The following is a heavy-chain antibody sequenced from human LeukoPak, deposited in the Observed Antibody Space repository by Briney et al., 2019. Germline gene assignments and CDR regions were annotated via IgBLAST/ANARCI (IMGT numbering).Heavy chain of an antibody. CDR1: GFTFSSYE. CDR2: IWDDGSNK. CDR3: ARGIVVVVAATRLSGMDV. Sequence: PGGTLRLSCAASGFTFSSYEMNWVREAPRKGLEWLAVIWDDGSNKYYADPVKGRFTISRDNSKNTLFLQMNSLRVEDTAVYYCARGIVVVVAATRLSGMDVWGQGTTVTVSS. D-gene: IGHD2-15*01. J-gene: IGHJ6*02. V-gene: IGHV3-33*08.